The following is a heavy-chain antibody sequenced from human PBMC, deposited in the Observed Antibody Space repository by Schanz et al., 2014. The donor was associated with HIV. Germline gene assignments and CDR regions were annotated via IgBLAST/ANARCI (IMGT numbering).Heavy chain of an antibody. CDR1: GFTFSNFA. J-gene: IGHJ4*02. Sequence: EVQMLESGGGSVQPGGSLRLSCAASGFTFSNFAMSWVRQAPGKGLEWVSSISESGGRTYYADSVNGRFTISRDNSKNTLYLQMTTLRIDDTAVYYCAKPEYDSRGNSQSHFDYWGQGTLVTVSS. CDR2: ISESGGRT. CDR3: AKPEYDSRGNSQSHFDY. D-gene: IGHD3-22*01. V-gene: IGHV3-23*01.